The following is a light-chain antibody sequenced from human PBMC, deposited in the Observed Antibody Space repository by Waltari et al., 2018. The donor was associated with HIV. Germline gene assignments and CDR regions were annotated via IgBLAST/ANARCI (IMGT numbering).Light chain of an antibody. CDR2: ATS. CDR3: QHSHSTPRT. J-gene: IGKJ2*01. CDR1: QSISGC. Sequence: DIQMTQSPSSLSASVGERVNMTCRASQSISGCLNLYLQKPGKPPYPLVSATSSLQSAVSSRFSGSGSETDVTLTISTLQTEDFATYYCQHSHSTPRTSGQATTLEIK. V-gene: IGKV1-39*01.